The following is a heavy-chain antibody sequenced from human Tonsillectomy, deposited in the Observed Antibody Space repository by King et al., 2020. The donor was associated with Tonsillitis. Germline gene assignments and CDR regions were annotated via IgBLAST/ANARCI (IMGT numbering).Heavy chain of an antibody. V-gene: IGHV3-7*04. J-gene: IGHJ6*03. Sequence: VQLVESGGGLVQPGGSLRLSCAASGFTFSNYWMSWVRQAPGKGLEWVANIQQDGSEKYYVDSLKGRITISRDNAKKSLHRQMNSLRAEDTAMYYCARNSSDPKFYYYYYMDVWGKGTTVTVSS. CDR1: GFTFSNYW. CDR2: IQQDGSEK. CDR3: ARNSSDPKFYYYYYMDV. D-gene: IGHD3-22*01.